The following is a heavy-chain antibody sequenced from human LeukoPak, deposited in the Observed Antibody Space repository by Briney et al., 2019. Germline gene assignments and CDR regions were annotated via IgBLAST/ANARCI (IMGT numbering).Heavy chain of an antibody. CDR2: IYYSGST. D-gene: IGHD6-19*01. Sequence: SETLSLTCTVSGGFLSIYYWSWVRHPPAKGLEWIGYIYYSGSTNYNPSLKSRVTISVDTTKNQFSLRLGASTAGRPVVYSWSRATDSGSYGFDYWGPGTPVTASS. CDR1: GGFLSIYY. J-gene: IGHJ4*02. V-gene: IGHV4-59*01. CDR3: SRATDSGSYGFDY.